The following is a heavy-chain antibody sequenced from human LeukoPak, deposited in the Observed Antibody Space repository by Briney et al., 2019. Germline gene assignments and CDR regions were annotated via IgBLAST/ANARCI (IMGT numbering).Heavy chain of an antibody. CDR2: INAGNGNT. CDR3: ARNYYLNTNWFDP. CDR1: GYTFTSYA. J-gene: IGHJ5*02. Sequence: ASVKVSCKASGYTFTSYAMHWVRQAPGQRLEWMGWINAGNGNTKYSQEFQGRVTITRDTSASTAYMELSSLRSEDMAVYYCARNYYLNTNWFDPWGQGTLVTVSS. V-gene: IGHV1-3*03. D-gene: IGHD3-10*01.